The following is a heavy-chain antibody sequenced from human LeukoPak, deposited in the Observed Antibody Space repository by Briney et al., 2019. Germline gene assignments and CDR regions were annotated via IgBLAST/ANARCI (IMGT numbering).Heavy chain of an antibody. V-gene: IGHV1-18*04. D-gene: IGHD6-6*01. CDR1: GYTFTGYY. Sequence: ASVKVSCKASGYTFTGYYMHWVRQAPGQGLEWMGWISAYNGNTNYAQKLQGRVTMTTDTSTSTAYMELRSLRSDDTAVYYCARASSIAARPTFDYWGQGTLVTVSS. CDR3: ARASSIAARPTFDY. CDR2: ISAYNGNT. J-gene: IGHJ4*02.